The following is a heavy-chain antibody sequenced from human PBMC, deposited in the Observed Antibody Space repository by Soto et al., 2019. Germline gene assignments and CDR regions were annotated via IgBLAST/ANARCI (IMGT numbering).Heavy chain of an antibody. CDR1: GGTFSSYT. CDR3: SLSYYYDSSGYWPFDY. J-gene: IGHJ4*02. CDR2: IIPILGIA. D-gene: IGHD3-22*01. V-gene: IGHV1-69*02. Sequence: SVKVSCKASGGTFSSYTISWVRQAPGQGLEWMGRIIPILGIANYAQKFQGRVTITADKSTSTAYMELSSLRSEDTAVYYCSLSYYYDSSGYWPFDYWGQGTLVTVSS.